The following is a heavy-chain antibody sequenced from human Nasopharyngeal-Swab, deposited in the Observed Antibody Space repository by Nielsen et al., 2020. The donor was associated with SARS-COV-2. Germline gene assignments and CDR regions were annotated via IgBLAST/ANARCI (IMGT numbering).Heavy chain of an antibody. V-gene: IGHV3-30*02. CDR2: TRYDGNNE. Sequence: GESLKISCAASGFTFSSYGMHWVRQAPGKGLEWVAFTRYDGNNEYYGDSVKGRFTPSRDNSKNTLYLHMSSLRTEDTAVYYCAKSRDGYNYDAFHIWGHGTMVTVSS. D-gene: IGHD5-24*01. CDR3: AKSRDGYNYDAFHI. J-gene: IGHJ3*02. CDR1: GFTFSSYG.